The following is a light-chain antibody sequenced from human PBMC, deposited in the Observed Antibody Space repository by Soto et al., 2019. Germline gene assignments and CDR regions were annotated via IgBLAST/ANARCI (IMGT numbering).Light chain of an antibody. CDR1: QSVSSSY. Sequence: EIVLTQSPGTLSLSPGERATLSCRASQSVSSSYLAWYQQKPGQAPRLLIYGASSRATGIPDRFSGSGSGTDFTLTISILEPEDVAVYYCQQYGSSPRFGGGTKVEIK. J-gene: IGKJ4*01. CDR3: QQYGSSPR. CDR2: GAS. V-gene: IGKV3-20*01.